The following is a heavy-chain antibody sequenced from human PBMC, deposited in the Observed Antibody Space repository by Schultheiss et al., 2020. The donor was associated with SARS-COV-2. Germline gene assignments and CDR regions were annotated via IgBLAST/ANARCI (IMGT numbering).Heavy chain of an antibody. J-gene: IGHJ4*02. CDR1: GFTFSSFS. D-gene: IGHD4-17*01. Sequence: GGSLRLSCAASGFTFSSFSMSWVRQAPGKGLEWVSAISGSGGSTYYADSVKGRFTISRDNSKNTLYLQMNSLRVEDTAVYYCAKDHTVTPHYFDYWGQGALVTVSS. V-gene: IGHV3-23*01. CDR3: AKDHTVTPHYFDY. CDR2: ISGSGGST.